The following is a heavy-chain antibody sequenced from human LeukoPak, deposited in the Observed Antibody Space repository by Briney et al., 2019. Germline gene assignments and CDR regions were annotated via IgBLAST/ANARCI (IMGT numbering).Heavy chain of an antibody. D-gene: IGHD3-22*01. CDR2: INHSGST. Sequence: SETLSLTCAVYGGSFSGYYWSWIRQPPGKGLEWIGEINHSGSTNYNPSLKGRVTISVDTSKNQFSLKLSSVTAADTAVYYCARGLRGWYYYDSSGYSHFDYWGQGTLVTVSS. V-gene: IGHV4-34*01. CDR1: GGSFSGYY. J-gene: IGHJ4*02. CDR3: ARGLRGWYYYDSSGYSHFDY.